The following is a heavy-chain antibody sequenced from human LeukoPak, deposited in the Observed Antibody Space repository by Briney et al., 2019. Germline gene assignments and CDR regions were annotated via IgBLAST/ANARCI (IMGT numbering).Heavy chain of an antibody. V-gene: IGHV1-46*01. D-gene: IGHD5-18*01. CDR3: ARALPHRRLMDTTVEQHWFDP. CDR1: GYTFTSYY. CDR2: INPSGDNT. J-gene: IGHJ5*02. Sequence: ASVKVSCKASGYTFTSYYMHWVRQAPGQGLEWMGIINPSGDNTRYAQKFQARVTMTRDMSTSTVYMELSSLRFEDTAMYYCARALPHRRLMDTTVEQHWFDPWGQGTLVTVSS.